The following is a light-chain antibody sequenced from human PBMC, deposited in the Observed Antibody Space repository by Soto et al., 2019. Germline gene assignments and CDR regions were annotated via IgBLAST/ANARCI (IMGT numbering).Light chain of an antibody. Sequence: QSVLTQPASVSGSPGQSITISCTGTSSDVGGYNYVSWYQQHPGKAPKLMIYDVINRPSGVSNRFSGSKSGNTASLTISGLQAEDEADYYCSSYTSSSTLVFGTGTKVTVL. CDR1: SSDVGGYNY. CDR2: DVI. J-gene: IGLJ1*01. V-gene: IGLV2-14*01. CDR3: SSYTSSSTLV.